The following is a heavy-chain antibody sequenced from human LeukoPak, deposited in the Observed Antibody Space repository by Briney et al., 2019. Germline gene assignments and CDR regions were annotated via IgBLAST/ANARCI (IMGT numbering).Heavy chain of an antibody. CDR1: GYTLTELP. D-gene: IGHD1-26*01. CDR3: ATDLIVGPTTDLDY. Sequence: ASVKVSCKVSGYTLTELPIHWVRQAPGKGLEWMGGFDPKDGGTIYAQNFQGRVTLTEDTSTDTVYMELSSLRSEDTAVYYCATDLIVGPTTDLDYWGQGTLVTVSS. J-gene: IGHJ4*02. V-gene: IGHV1-24*01. CDR2: FDPKDGGT.